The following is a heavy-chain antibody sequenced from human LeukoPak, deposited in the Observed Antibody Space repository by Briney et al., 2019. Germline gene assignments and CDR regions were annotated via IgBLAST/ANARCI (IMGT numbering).Heavy chain of an antibody. D-gene: IGHD2-15*01. V-gene: IGHV3-7*05. CDR2: INQDGSEK. CDR1: GFTFCTYW. J-gene: IGHJ4*02. CDR3: ARMTGGLLDY. Sequence: GGSLRLFFAASGFTFCTYWMSWLRQAPGKGLEWVANINQDGSEKYYVDSVEGRFTISRDNAKNSLYLQLNSLRAEDTAVYYCARMTGGLLDYWGQGTLVTVSS.